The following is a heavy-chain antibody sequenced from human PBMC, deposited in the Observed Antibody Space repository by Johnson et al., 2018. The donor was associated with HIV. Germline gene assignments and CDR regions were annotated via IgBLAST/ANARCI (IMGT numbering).Heavy chain of an antibody. Sequence: QVQLVEFGGGLVQPGGSLRLSCAASGFTVSRNYMNWVRQAPGKGLEWVAFIRYDGSNKYYADSVKGRFTISRDNAKNSLYLQMNSLRAEDTAVYYCARYEGNYVAFDIWGQGTMVTVSS. J-gene: IGHJ3*02. CDR3: ARYEGNYVAFDI. CDR1: GFTVSRNY. CDR2: IRYDGSNK. V-gene: IGHV3-33*08. D-gene: IGHD1-7*01.